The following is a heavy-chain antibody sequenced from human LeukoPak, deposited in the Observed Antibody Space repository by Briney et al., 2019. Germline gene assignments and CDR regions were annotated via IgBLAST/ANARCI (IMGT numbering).Heavy chain of an antibody. V-gene: IGHV4-59*01. D-gene: IGHD2-15*01. Sequence: SETLSLTCTVSGGSISSYYWSWIRQPPGKGLEWIGYIYYSGSTNYNPSLKSRVTISVDTSKNQFSLKLSSVTAADTAVYYCARRRGGWSFDYWGQGTLVTVSS. CDR3: ARRRGGWSFDY. CDR1: GGSISSYY. CDR2: IYYSGST. J-gene: IGHJ4*02.